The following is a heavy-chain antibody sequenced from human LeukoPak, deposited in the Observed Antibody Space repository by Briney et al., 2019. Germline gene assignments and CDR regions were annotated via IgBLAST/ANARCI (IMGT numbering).Heavy chain of an antibody. D-gene: IGHD6-19*01. CDR2: INSDGSTT. V-gene: IGHV3-74*01. Sequence: PGGSLRLSCAASGFTFSGYWMHWVRQAPGKGLVRVSRINSDGSTTSYADSVMGRFTISRDNAKNTLHLQMSSLRAEDTAVYYCARVIYSGWQGELSDWGQGTLVTVSS. CDR1: GFTFSGYW. CDR3: ARVIYSGWQGELSD. J-gene: IGHJ4*02.